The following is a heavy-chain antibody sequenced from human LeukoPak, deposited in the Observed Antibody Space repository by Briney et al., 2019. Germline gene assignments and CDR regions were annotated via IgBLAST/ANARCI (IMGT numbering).Heavy chain of an antibody. CDR2: IMGRGDNT. D-gene: IGHD1-14*01. CDR1: GFTFSVYA. CDR3: AKRVQGITGPFHC. V-gene: IGHV3-23*01. Sequence: GGSLTLSCAPSGFTFSVYAMSWVRHARGGGLEWVSGIMGRGDNTYYADSVKARFTISRDNSKNTLRLQMNSLGDEDTAVYYCAKRVQGITGPFHCWGQGTLSSVSS. J-gene: IGHJ4*02.